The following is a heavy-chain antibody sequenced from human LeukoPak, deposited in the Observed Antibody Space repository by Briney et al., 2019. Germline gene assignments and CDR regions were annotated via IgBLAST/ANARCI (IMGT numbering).Heavy chain of an antibody. D-gene: IGHD6-6*01. V-gene: IGHV4-61*03. CDR3: ARDPYQYSSSSDPVNY. CDR2: IYYSGST. Sequence: KASETLSLTCTVSGGSVSSGSYYWSWIRQPPGKGLEWIGYIYYSGSTNYNPSLKSRATISVDTSKNHFSLKLSSVTAADTAMYYCARDPYQYSSSSDPVNYWGQGTLVTVSS. J-gene: IGHJ4*02. CDR1: GGSVSSGSYY.